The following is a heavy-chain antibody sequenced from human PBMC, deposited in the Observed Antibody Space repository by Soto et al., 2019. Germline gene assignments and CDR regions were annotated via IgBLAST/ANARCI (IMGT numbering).Heavy chain of an antibody. Sequence: GASVKVSCKASGYTFTSYAMNWVRQAPGQGLEGMGWINTNTGNPTYAQGFTGRFVFSLDTSVSTAYLQICSLKAEDTAVYYCARGEGITIFGVVPSLFDPWGQGPMVTVSS. J-gene: IGHJ5*02. V-gene: IGHV7-4-1*01. CDR2: INTNTGNP. CDR1: GYTFTSYA. CDR3: ARGEGITIFGVVPSLFDP. D-gene: IGHD3-3*01.